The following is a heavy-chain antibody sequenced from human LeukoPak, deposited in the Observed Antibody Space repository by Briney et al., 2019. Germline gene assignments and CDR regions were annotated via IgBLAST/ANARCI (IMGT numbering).Heavy chain of an antibody. Sequence: KPSETLSLTCAVYGGSFSGYYWSWIRQPPGKGLEWIGEINHSGSTNYNPSLKSRVTISVDTSKNQFSLKLSSVTAADTAVYYCARGEREDQNCSSTSCYTNWFDPLGPGNPGHRLL. V-gene: IGHV4-34*01. CDR2: INHSGST. J-gene: IGHJ5*02. CDR3: ARGEREDQNCSSTSCYTNWFDP. CDR1: GGSFSGYY. D-gene: IGHD2-2*02.